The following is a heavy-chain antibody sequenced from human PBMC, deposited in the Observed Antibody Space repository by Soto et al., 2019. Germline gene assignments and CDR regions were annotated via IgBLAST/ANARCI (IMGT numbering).Heavy chain of an antibody. J-gene: IGHJ5*02. CDR1: GGSISSYY. CDR3: ARDRIIAVAAGWFDP. CDR2: IYYSGST. Sequence: QVQLQESGPGLVKPSETLSLTCTVSGGSISSYYWSWIRQPPGKGLEWIGYIYYSGSTHYNPSLKSRVTISVDTSKNQFSLKLSSVTAADTAVYYCARDRIIAVAAGWFDPWGQGTLVTVSS. V-gene: IGHV4-59*01. D-gene: IGHD6-19*01.